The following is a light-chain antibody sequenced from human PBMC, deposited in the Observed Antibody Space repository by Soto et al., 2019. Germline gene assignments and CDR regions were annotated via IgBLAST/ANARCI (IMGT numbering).Light chain of an antibody. J-gene: IGLJ1*01. V-gene: IGLV3-21*02. CDR1: NIGSKS. CDR2: DDS. Sequence: SYELTQPPSVSVAPGQTARITCGGNNIGSKSVHWYQQKPGQAPVLVVYDDSDWPSGIPERFSGSNSGNTATLTISRVEAGDEADYYCQVWDSSSDHLYVFGTGTKVTV. CDR3: QVWDSSSDHLYV.